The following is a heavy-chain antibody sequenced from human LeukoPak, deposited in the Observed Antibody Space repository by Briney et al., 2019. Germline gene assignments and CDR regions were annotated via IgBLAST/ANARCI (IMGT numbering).Heavy chain of an antibody. Sequence: ASVKVSCKASGYTFTSYGISWVRQAPGQGLEWMGWISVYNGNTNYAQKLQGRVTMTRDMSTSTVYMELSSLRSEDTAVYYCARDTEKGFDYWGQGTLVTVSS. D-gene: IGHD1-14*01. CDR1: GYTFTSYG. J-gene: IGHJ4*02. CDR3: ARDTEKGFDY. V-gene: IGHV1-18*01. CDR2: ISVYNGNT.